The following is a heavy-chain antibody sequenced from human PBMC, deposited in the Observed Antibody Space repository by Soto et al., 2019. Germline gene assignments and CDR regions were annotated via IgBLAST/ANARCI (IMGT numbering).Heavy chain of an antibody. CDR3: ARDRGIAAAEGLEV. CDR2: FSSSTSTI. Sequence: GGSLRLSCAASVFTFSSYSMNLVRQAPGKGLEWVSYFSSSTSTIYYADSVKGRFTISRYNAKNSLYLQMNSLRDEDTAVYYCARDRGIAAAEGLEVWGQGTTVTVSS. CDR1: VFTFSSYS. V-gene: IGHV3-48*02. J-gene: IGHJ6*02. D-gene: IGHD6-13*01.